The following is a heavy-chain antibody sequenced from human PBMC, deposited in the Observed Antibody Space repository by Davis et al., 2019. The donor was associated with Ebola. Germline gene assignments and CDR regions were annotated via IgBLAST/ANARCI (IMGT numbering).Heavy chain of an antibody. Sequence: ASVKVSCKASGYTFSDYAISWVRQAPGQGLEWMGWISAYNGNTNYAQKLQGRVTMTTDTSTSTAYMELRSLRSDDTAVYYCARDLVMTTVSPGGYWGQGTLVTVSS. J-gene: IGHJ4*02. CDR3: ARDLVMTTVSPGGY. CDR1: GYTFSDYA. V-gene: IGHV1-18*01. D-gene: IGHD4-17*01. CDR2: ISAYNGNT.